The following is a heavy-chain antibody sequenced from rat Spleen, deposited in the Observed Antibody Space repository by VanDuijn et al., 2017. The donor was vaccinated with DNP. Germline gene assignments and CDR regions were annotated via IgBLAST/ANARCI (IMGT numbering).Heavy chain of an antibody. J-gene: IGHJ2*01. CDR1: GFTFNNYW. CDR2: ITNTGGST. D-gene: IGHD1-7*01. V-gene: IGHV5-31*01. Sequence: EVQVVESGGGLVQPGRSLKLSCAASGFTFNNYWMTWIRQAPGKGLEWVASITNTGGSTYYPDSVKGRFSISRDNAKSTLHLEMDSLRSDDTATYYCTTGLGFDYWGPGVMVTVSS. CDR3: TTGLGFDY.